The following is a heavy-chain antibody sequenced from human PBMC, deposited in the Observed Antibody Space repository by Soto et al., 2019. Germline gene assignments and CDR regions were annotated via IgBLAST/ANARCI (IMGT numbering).Heavy chain of an antibody. CDR1: GYTLTELS. D-gene: IGHD1-20*01. CDR3: ATNLAYNYYYYYGMDV. J-gene: IGHJ6*02. Sequence: ASVKVSCKVSGYTLTELSMHWVRQAPGKGLEWMGGFDPEDGETIYAQKFQGRVTMTEDTSTDTAYMELSSLRSEDTAVYYCATNLAYNYYYYYGMDVWGQGTTVTVSS. CDR2: FDPEDGET. V-gene: IGHV1-24*01.